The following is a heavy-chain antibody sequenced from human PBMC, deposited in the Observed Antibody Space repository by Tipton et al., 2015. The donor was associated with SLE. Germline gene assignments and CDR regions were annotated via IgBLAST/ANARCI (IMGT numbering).Heavy chain of an antibody. CDR2: IYSGGTST. D-gene: IGHD2-2*01. CDR1: GFTFSSYA. V-gene: IGHV3-23*03. J-gene: IGHJ4*02. Sequence: GSLRLSCAASGFTFSSYAMSWVRQAPGKGLEWVSVIYSGGTSTYYADSVKGRFTISRDNSKNTLYLQMNSLRAEDTAIYYCARSTYSTIYDYWGQGTPVTVSS. CDR3: ARSTYSTIYDY.